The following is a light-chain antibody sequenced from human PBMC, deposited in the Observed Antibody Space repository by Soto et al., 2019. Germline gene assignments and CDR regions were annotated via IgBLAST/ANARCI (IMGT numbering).Light chain of an antibody. Sequence: EIVLTQSPATLSLSPGERATLSCRASQSVSSYLAWYQQKPGQAPRLLIYDASNRATGIPARFSGSGSGTDFTITSSSLEPEDFAYYYYQQRSNWPTFGPGTKVDIK. CDR1: QSVSSY. CDR2: DAS. CDR3: QQRSNWPT. V-gene: IGKV3-11*01. J-gene: IGKJ3*01.